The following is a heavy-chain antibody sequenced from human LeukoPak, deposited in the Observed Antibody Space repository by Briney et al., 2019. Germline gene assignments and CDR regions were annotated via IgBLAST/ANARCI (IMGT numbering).Heavy chain of an antibody. Sequence: ASVKVSCKASGYTFTSYAMNWVRQAPGQGLEWMGWISAYNGNTNYAQKLQGRVTMTTDTSTSTAYMELRSLRSDDTAVYYCATSLVARTLDPWGQGTLVTVSS. D-gene: IGHD5-12*01. CDR3: ATSLVARTLDP. CDR1: GYTFTSYA. J-gene: IGHJ5*02. V-gene: IGHV1-18*01. CDR2: ISAYNGNT.